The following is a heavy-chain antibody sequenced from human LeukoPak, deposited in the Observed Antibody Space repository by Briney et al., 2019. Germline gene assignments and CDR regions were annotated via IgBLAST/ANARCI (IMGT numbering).Heavy chain of an antibody. V-gene: IGHV3-9*01. CDR2: ISWNSGSI. J-gene: IGHJ4*02. CDR1: GFTFDDYA. D-gene: IGHD6-19*01. CDR3: AKVSVAGTLDY. Sequence: PGRSLRLSCAASGFTFDDYAMHWVRQAPGKGLEWVSGISWNSGSIGYADSVKGRFTISRDNAKNSLYLQMNSLRAEDTALYYCAKVSVAGTLDYRGQGTLVTVSS.